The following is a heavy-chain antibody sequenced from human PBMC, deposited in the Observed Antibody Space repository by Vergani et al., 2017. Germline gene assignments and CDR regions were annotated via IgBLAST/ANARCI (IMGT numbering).Heavy chain of an antibody. CDR1: GGSISSGDYY. Sequence: QVQLQESGPGLVKPSQTLSLTCTVSGGSISSGDYYWSWIRQPPRKGLEWIGYIYYSGSTYYNPSLKSRVTISVDTSKNQFSLKLSSVTAADTAVYYCASSPSRYCSSTSCYWASESWGQGTLVTVSS. J-gene: IGHJ4*02. CDR3: ASSPSRYCSSTSCYWASES. V-gene: IGHV4-30-4*08. D-gene: IGHD2-2*01. CDR2: IYYSGST.